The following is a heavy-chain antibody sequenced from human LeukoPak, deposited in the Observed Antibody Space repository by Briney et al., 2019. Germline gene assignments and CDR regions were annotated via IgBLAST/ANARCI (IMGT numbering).Heavy chain of an antibody. CDR1: GGSISSYY. J-gene: IGHJ6*02. CDR3: ARKDGMDV. Sequence: LSLTCTVSGGSISSYYWSWIRQAPGKGLEWVSYISSSGSTIYYADSVKGRFTISRDNAKNSLYLQMNSLRAEDTAVYYCARKDGMDVWGQGTTVTVSS. V-gene: IGHV3-11*04. CDR2: ISSSGSTI.